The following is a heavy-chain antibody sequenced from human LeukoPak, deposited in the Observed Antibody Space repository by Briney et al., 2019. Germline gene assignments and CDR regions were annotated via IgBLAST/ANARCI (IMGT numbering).Heavy chain of an antibody. J-gene: IGHJ4*02. D-gene: IGHD2-8*01. CDR2: IYSGADS. V-gene: IGHV3-53*01. CDR3: AKGGNGALDY. Sequence: GGSLRLSCAASGFTVSDSYMTWVRQAPGKGLDWVSVIYSGADSYYADSVKGRSTISRDNSKNTVYLQMNSLRDEDTAIYYCAKGGNGALDYWGRGTLVTVSS. CDR1: GFTVSDSY.